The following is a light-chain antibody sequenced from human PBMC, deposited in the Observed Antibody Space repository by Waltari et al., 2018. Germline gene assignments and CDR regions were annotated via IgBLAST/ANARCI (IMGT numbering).Light chain of an antibody. CDR1: QSLLNSNGYIY. CDR2: LGS. J-gene: IGKJ3*01. V-gene: IGKV2-28*01. CDR3: MQALETIFT. Sequence: DIVMTQSPLSLSVIPGEPASISCRSSQSLLNSNGYIYLDWYLQKPGQSPQLLIYLGSYRASGVPDRFSGSGSGTDFTLKISRVEAEDVGVYYCMQALETIFTFGPGTKVDIK.